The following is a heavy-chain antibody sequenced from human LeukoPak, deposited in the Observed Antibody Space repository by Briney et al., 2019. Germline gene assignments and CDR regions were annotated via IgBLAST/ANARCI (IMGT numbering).Heavy chain of an antibody. V-gene: IGHV4-39*01. J-gene: IGHJ5*01. D-gene: IGHD6-19*01. CDR1: GGSISNNNYY. CDR3: ARHSPRRIAVAGTTWWFDP. Sequence: SGTLSLTCTVSGGSISNNNYYWAWIRQPPGKGLECIGRFYYSGSPYYNPSLKSRVTISVDTSKNQFSLRLSSVTAADTAVYYCARHSPRRIAVAGTTWWFDPWGQGTLVTVSS. CDR2: FYYSGSP.